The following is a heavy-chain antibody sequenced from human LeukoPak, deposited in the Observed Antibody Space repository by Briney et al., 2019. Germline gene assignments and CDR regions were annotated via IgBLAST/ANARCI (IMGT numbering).Heavy chain of an antibody. D-gene: IGHD4-17*01. CDR2: IDSAGDT. CDR3: ARRANGDYGRWYYDL. J-gene: IGHJ2*01. Sequence: QSGGSLRLSCAASGFSSNNYDIHWVRQASGKGLEWVSAIDSAGDTNYPGSVKGRFIISRENAENSLFLQMTSLRVGDTAVYYCARRANGDYGRWYYDLWGRGTLVSVSS. V-gene: IGHV3-13*01. CDR1: GFSSNNYD.